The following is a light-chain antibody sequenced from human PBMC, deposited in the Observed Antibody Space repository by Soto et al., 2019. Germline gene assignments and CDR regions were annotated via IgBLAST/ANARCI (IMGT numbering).Light chain of an antibody. CDR2: AAS. Sequence: DIQMTQSPSSLSASVGDRVTITCRASQGISNYLAGYQQKPGQVPTLLIYAASTLQSGVPSRFSGSGSGTDFTLTISSLQPEDVATYYCQKDTSALEGFTFAPGTKVDIK. J-gene: IGKJ3*01. V-gene: IGKV1-27*01. CDR1: QGISNY. CDR3: QKDTSALEGFT.